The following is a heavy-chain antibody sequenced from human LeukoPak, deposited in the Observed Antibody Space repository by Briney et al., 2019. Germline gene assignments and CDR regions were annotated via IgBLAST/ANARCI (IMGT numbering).Heavy chain of an antibody. Sequence: GGSLRLSCAASGFNFSSYSLNWVRQAPGKGLEWVSSISSSSSYIYYGDSVKGRFTISRDNAKNSLYLQMHSLRAEDTALYYCARLPGRSRVDPWGQGTLVTVSS. V-gene: IGHV3-21*01. D-gene: IGHD3-10*01. CDR1: GFNFSSYS. CDR3: ARLPGRSRVDP. J-gene: IGHJ5*02. CDR2: ISSSSSYI.